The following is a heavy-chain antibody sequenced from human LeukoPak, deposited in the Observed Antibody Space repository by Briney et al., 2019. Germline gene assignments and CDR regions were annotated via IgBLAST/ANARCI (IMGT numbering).Heavy chain of an antibody. CDR3: ALNMIGGQIFDF. V-gene: IGHV3-7*01. D-gene: IGHD3-16*01. CDR2: IKRDGSGK. CDR1: GFTFSNYW. Sequence: PGGSLRLSCAASGFTFSNYWMSWVRQAPGKGLEWVADIKRDGSGKHYVDSVKGRFTISRDDAKNSLYLQMNSLRAEDTAVYYCALNMIGGQIFDFWGQGTLVTVSS. J-gene: IGHJ4*02.